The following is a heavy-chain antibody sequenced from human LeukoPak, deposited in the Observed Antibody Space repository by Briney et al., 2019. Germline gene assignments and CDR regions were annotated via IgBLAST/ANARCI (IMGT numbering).Heavy chain of an antibody. Sequence: PGRSLRLSCAASGFTFSSYPLHWVRQVPGKGLEWVAVISYDGSKKYYADSVKGRFTISRDNSKNTLYLQMNGLKPEDTAVYYCAKEPKPRPTVGYFQHWGQGTLVTVSS. CDR2: ISYDGSKK. CDR1: GFTFSSYP. D-gene: IGHD1-14*01. CDR3: AKEPKPRPTVGYFQH. J-gene: IGHJ1*01. V-gene: IGHV3-30-3*01.